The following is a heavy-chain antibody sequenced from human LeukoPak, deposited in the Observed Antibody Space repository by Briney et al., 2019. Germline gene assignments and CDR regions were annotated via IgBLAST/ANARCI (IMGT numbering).Heavy chain of an antibody. Sequence: PGGSLRLSCAASGFTFSRDGMHWVRQAPGKGLEWVGRIKSKTDGGTTDYAAPVKGRFTISRDDSKNTLYMQMNSLKTEDTAVYYCTIDAGTTDFAYWGQGTLVTVSS. V-gene: IGHV3-15*01. CDR3: TIDAGTTDFAY. D-gene: IGHD1-1*01. J-gene: IGHJ4*02. CDR1: GFTFSRDG. CDR2: IKSKTDGGTT.